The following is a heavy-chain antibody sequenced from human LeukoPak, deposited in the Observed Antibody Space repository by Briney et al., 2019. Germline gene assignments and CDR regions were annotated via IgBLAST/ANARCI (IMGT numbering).Heavy chain of an antibody. Sequence: GGSLRLSCAASGFTFSSYAMHWVRQAPGKGLEWVAVISYDGSNKYYADSVKGRFTISRDNSKNTLYLQMISLRPEDTAVYYCARGGTYYYDSCGYYWGQGTLVTVSS. CDR1: GFTFSSYA. J-gene: IGHJ4*02. CDR2: ISYDGSNK. D-gene: IGHD3-22*01. CDR3: ARGGTYYYDSCGYY. V-gene: IGHV3-30-3*01.